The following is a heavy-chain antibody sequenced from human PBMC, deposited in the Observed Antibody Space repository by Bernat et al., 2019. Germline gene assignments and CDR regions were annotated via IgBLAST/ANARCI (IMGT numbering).Heavy chain of an antibody. CDR2: INHSGST. V-gene: IGHV4-34*01. Sequence: QVQLQQWGAGLLKPSETLSLTCAVYGGSFSGYYWSWIRQPPGKGLEWIGEINHSGSTNYNPSLKSRVTISVDTSKNQFSLKLSSVTAADTAVYYCARQGIAVAGTPPRLYYYYYGMDVWGQGTTVTVSS. CDR3: ARQGIAVAGTPPRLYYYYYGMDV. CDR1: GGSFSGYY. D-gene: IGHD6-19*01. J-gene: IGHJ6*02.